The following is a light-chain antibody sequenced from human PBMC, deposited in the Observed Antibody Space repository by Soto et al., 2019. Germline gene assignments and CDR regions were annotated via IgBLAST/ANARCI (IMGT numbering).Light chain of an antibody. V-gene: IGKV3-20*01. J-gene: IGKJ5*01. Sequence: EVLLTQSPGTLSLSPGESATLSCRASQSVRNSYVAWYQQKPGQALRLFIYDASSRATGIPDRFSGSGSGTDFTLTISRLEPEDFAVYHCQQYGNSPRTFGQGTRLEIK. CDR3: QQYGNSPRT. CDR2: DAS. CDR1: QSVRNSY.